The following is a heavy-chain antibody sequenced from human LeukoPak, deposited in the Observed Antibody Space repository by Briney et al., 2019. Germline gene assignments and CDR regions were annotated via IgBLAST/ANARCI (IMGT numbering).Heavy chain of an antibody. Sequence: GGSLRLSCAASGFTVSSNYMSWVRQAPGKGLEWVSVIYSGGSTYYADSVKGRITISRDNSKNTLYLQMNSLRAEDTAVYYCARALLGRWSLGYYFDYWGQGTLVTVSS. D-gene: IGHD4-23*01. CDR2: IYSGGST. CDR3: ARALLGRWSLGYYFDY. J-gene: IGHJ4*02. CDR1: GFTVSSNY. V-gene: IGHV3-66*01.